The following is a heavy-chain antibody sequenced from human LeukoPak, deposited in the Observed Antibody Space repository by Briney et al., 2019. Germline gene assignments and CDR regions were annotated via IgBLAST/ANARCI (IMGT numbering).Heavy chain of an antibody. CDR1: GDSVSSNSAA. CDR2: TYYRSKWYN. CDR3: ARDLGQWLAHYYYYYGMDV. J-gene: IGHJ6*02. Sequence: SQTPSLTCAISGDSVSSNSAAWNWIRQSPSRGLEWLGRTYYRSKWYNDYAVSVKSRITINPDTSKNQFSLQLNSVTPEDTAVYYCARDLGQWLAHYYYYYGMDVWGQGTTVTVSS. V-gene: IGHV6-1*01. D-gene: IGHD6-19*01.